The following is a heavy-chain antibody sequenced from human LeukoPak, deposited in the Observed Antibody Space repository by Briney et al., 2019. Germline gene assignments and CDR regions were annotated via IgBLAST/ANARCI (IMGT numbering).Heavy chain of an antibody. CDR1: GFTFSSYS. D-gene: IGHD3-3*01. CDR2: ISSSSSYI. CDR3: ARAVTIFGVVTPGFAY. J-gene: IGHJ4*02. V-gene: IGHV3-21*01. Sequence: GGSLRLSCAASGFTFSSYSMNWVRQAPGKGLEWVSSISSSSSYIYYADSVKGRFTISRDNAKNSLYLQMNSLRAEDTAVYYCARAVTIFGVVTPGFAYWGQGTLVTVSS.